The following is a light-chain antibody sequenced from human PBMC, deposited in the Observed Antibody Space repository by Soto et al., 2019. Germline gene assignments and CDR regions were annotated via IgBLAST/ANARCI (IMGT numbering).Light chain of an antibody. J-gene: IGLJ2*01. Sequence: QSALTQPASVSGSPGQSITISCTGTSSDVGSYKYVSWYQHYPGKAPKLIIYEVSNRPSGVSDRVSGSKSGNTAALTISGLQAEDEADYYCISYTTSSTVVVGGGTKLTVL. CDR3: ISYTTSSTVV. CDR2: EVS. V-gene: IGLV2-14*01. CDR1: SSDVGSYKY.